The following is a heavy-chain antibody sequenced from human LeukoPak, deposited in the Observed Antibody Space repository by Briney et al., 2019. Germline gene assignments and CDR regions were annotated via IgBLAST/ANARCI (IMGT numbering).Heavy chain of an antibody. D-gene: IGHD4-23*01. J-gene: IGHJ3*02. CDR1: GYTFTGYY. V-gene: IGHV1-2*02. CDR2: INPNSGGT. Sequence: ASVKVSCKASGYTFTGYYMHWVRQAPGQGLEWKGWINPNSGGTNYAQKFQGRVTMTRDTSISTAYMELSRLRSDDTAVYYCARDRTVGNAFDIWGQGTMVTVSS. CDR3: ARDRTVGNAFDI.